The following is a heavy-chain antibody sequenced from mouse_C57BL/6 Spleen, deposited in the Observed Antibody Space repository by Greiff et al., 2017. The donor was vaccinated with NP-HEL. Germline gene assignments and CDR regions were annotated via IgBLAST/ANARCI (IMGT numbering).Heavy chain of an antibody. J-gene: IGHJ1*03. CDR1: VFPFSSYC. CDR3: ARGDGYDGNFDV. Sequence: EVKLQESGGGLVKPGGSLPLSCAASVFPFSSYCMPFVLPSPEKGLEWVAYISSGSSTIYYADTVKGRFTISRDNAKNTLFLQMTSLRSEDTAMYYCARGDGYDGNFDVRGTGTTVTVSS. V-gene: IGHV5-17*01. CDR2: ISSGSSTI. D-gene: IGHD2-2*01.